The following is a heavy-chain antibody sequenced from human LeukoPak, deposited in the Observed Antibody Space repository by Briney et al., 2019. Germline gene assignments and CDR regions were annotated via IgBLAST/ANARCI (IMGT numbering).Heavy chain of an antibody. Sequence: PSQTLSLTCTVSGGSISSGSHYWSWIRQPAGKGLEWIGYIYYSGSTNYNPSLKSRVTISVDTSKNQFSLKLSSVTAADTAVYYCARVAAYWYFDLWGRGTLVTVSS. D-gene: IGHD2-15*01. CDR3: ARVAAYWYFDL. J-gene: IGHJ2*01. V-gene: IGHV4-61*10. CDR2: IYYSGST. CDR1: GGSISSGSHY.